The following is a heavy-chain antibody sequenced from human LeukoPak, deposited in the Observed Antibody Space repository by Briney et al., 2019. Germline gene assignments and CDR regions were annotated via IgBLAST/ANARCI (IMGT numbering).Heavy chain of an antibody. J-gene: IGHJ4*02. CDR3: ARGRNVVATSGYFDY. V-gene: IGHV3-30-3*01. D-gene: IGHD5-12*01. CDR2: ISYDGDNK. CDR1: GFTFSSYA. Sequence: GGYLRLSCAASGFTFSSYAMHWVRQAPGKGLEWVAAISYDGDNKYYADSLKGRFTISRDNSKNTLYLQMNSLRAEDTAVYYCARGRNVVATSGYFDYWGQGTLVTVSS.